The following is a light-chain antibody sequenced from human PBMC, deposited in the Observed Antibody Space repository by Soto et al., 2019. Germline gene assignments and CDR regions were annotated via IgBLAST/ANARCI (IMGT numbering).Light chain of an antibody. Sequence: IVLKQPHVPPSFSRGERAMLSCRASQSVRTYLAWYQVKPGQAPRFLIYYASRRASGVPARFSGSGSGTDFTLTISSLQAEDVALYYCQQHNTWPPITFGQGTRVDIK. J-gene: IGKJ1*01. CDR1: QSVRTY. CDR2: YAS. CDR3: QQHNTWPPIT. V-gene: IGKV3D-15*01.